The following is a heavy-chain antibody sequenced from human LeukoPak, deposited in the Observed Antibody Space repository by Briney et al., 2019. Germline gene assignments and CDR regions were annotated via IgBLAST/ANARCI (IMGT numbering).Heavy chain of an antibody. D-gene: IGHD1-26*01. Sequence: PSQTLSLTCTVSGGSISGGSYYWNWIRQPAGKGLEWIGHIHTSGRTSYKSSLKSRVTISIDTSNNEFSLRLSSVTAADTAVYYCARDHSGSLWTFDCWGQGSLVTVSS. V-gene: IGHV4-61*09. J-gene: IGHJ4*02. CDR3: ARDHSGSLWTFDC. CDR1: GGSISGGSYY. CDR2: IHTSGRT.